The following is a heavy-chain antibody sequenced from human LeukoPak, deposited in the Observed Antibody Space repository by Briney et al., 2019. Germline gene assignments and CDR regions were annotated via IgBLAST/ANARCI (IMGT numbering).Heavy chain of an antibody. V-gene: IGHV3-23*01. CDR2: ISGSSDRT. Sequence: GRSLRLSSAASLFTFSIYAMSWVRQAPGKGLEWVAAISGSSDRTDYAQCVKGSFTIYRDNSKNPLYLHMNSQRAEDTAVYYCAKDRSGSYPRVYWGQGTMVTVSS. J-gene: IGHJ4*02. CDR1: LFTFSIYA. D-gene: IGHD3-10*01. CDR3: AKDRSGSYPRVY.